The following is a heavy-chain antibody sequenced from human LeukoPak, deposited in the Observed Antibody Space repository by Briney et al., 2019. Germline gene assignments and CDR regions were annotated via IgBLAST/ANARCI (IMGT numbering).Heavy chain of an antibody. CDR1: GFTFSSYA. CDR2: ISGSGGST. J-gene: IGHJ4*02. Sequence: GGSLRLSCAASGFTFSSYAMSWVRQAPGKGLEWVSAISGSGGSTNYADSVKGRFTISRDNSKNTLYLQMNSLRAEDTAVYYCAKGTIVVVPAAQDFDYWGQGTLVTVSS. V-gene: IGHV3-23*01. D-gene: IGHD2-2*01. CDR3: AKGTIVVVPAAQDFDY.